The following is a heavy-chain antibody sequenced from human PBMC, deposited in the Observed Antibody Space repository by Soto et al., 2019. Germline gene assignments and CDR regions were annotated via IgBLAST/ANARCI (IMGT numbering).Heavy chain of an antibody. Sequence: QVQFLQSGAEVKNPGASVKVSCKTSGYIFTNYPIHWVRQAPGRGLEWVGWINTANGTTRYSPRLQGRVSLRTDTSASTAYMELTRLRVDDTAVYYCASNAFDYWGQGTLVAVSP. J-gene: IGHJ4*02. CDR3: ASNAFDY. CDR2: INTANGTT. CDR1: GYIFTNYP. V-gene: IGHV1-3*04.